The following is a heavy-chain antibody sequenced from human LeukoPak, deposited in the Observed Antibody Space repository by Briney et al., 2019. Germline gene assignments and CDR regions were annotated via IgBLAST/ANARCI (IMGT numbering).Heavy chain of an antibody. CDR1: GYTFTSYD. V-gene: IGHV1-8*01. Sequence: ASVKVSCKASGYTFTSYDINWVRQATGQGLEWMGWMNPNSGNTGYAQKFQGRVTITRDTSASTAYMELSSLRSEDTAVYYCARDPIGGRWPYYFDYWGQGTLVTVSS. J-gene: IGHJ4*02. CDR3: ARDPIGGRWPYYFDY. CDR2: MNPNSGNT. D-gene: IGHD2-15*01.